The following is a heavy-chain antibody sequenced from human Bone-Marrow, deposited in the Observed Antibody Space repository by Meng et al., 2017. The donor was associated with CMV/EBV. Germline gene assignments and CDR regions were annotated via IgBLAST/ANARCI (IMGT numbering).Heavy chain of an antibody. CDR2: INHSGST. CDR3: ARGAGVVPAAKRGGGFDY. Sequence: SETLSLTCAVYGGSFSGYYWSWIRQPPGKGLEWIGEINHSGSTNYNPSLKSRVTISVDTSKNQFSLKLSSVTAADTAVYYCARGAGVVPAAKRGGGFDYWGQGKLVNVAS. J-gene: IGHJ4*02. CDR1: GGSFSGYY. V-gene: IGHV4-34*01. D-gene: IGHD2-2*01.